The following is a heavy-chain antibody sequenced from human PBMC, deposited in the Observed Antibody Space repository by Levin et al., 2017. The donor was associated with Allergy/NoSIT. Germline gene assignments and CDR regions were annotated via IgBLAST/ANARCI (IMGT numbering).Heavy chain of an antibody. D-gene: IGHD3-3*01. J-gene: IGHJ3*02. Sequence: GGSLRLSCAASGFTFSSYGMHWVRQAPGKGLEWVAVIWYDGSNKYYADSVKGRFTISRDNSKNTLYLQMNSLRAEDTAVYYCARDMVGVVIMAFDIWGQGTMVTVSS. CDR1: GFTFSSYG. V-gene: IGHV3-33*01. CDR2: IWYDGSNK. CDR3: ARDMVGVVIMAFDI.